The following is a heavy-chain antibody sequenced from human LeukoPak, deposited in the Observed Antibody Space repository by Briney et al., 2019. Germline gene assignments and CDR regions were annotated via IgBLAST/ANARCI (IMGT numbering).Heavy chain of an antibody. V-gene: IGHV3-23*01. Sequence: GGSLRLSCAASGFTFSSYWMNWVRQAPGKGLEWVSGIGGSGTRTYYADSVKGRFTISRDNSKNTLYLQMNSLRAEDTAVYYCAVDYGGKSGAFDIWGQGTMVTVSS. CDR3: AVDYGGKSGAFDI. CDR2: IGGSGTRT. J-gene: IGHJ3*02. CDR1: GFTFSSYW. D-gene: IGHD4-23*01.